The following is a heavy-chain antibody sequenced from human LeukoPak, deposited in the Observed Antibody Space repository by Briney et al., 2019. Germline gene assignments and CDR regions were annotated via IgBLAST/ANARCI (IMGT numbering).Heavy chain of an antibody. CDR3: ARGTMADY. V-gene: IGHV4-34*01. J-gene: IGHJ4*02. Sequence: SETLSLTCAVYGGSFSGYYWSWIRQPPGKGLEWIGEINHSGSTNYNPSLKSRVTISVDTSKNQFSLKLSSVTAADTAVYYCARGTMADYWGQGTLVSVSS. D-gene: IGHD3-10*01. CDR1: GGSFSGYY. CDR2: INHSGST.